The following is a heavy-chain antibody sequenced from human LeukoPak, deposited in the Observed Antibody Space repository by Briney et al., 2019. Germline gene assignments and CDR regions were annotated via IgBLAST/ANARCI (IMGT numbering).Heavy chain of an antibody. CDR1: GGSISSYY. CDR2: IYTSGST. J-gene: IGHJ4*02. CDR3: ARDRYYYDSSGYYRIFDY. D-gene: IGHD3-22*01. V-gene: IGHV4-4*07. Sequence: SETLSLTCTVSGGSISSYYWSWIRQPAGKGLEWIGRIYTSGSTNYNPSLKSRVTISVDTSKNQFSLKLSSVTAADTAVYYCARDRYYYDSSGYYRIFDYWGQGTLVTVSS.